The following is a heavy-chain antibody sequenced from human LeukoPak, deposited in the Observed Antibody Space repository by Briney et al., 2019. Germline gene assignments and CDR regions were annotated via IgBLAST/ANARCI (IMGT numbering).Heavy chain of an antibody. CDR2: IYDTGST. J-gene: IGHJ3*02. V-gene: IGHV4-59*01. CDR3: ARYPVEAARVEAFDI. Sequence: SETLSLTCTVSGGSISNYYWSWIRQPPGKGLECIGYIYDTGSTNYNPSLKSRVTISVDTSENHLSLKLSSVTAADTAVYYCARYPVEAARVEAFDIWGQGTMVTVSS. CDR1: GGSISNYY. D-gene: IGHD1-1*01.